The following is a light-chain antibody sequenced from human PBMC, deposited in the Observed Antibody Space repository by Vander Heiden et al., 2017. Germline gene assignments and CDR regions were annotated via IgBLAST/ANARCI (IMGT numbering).Light chain of an antibody. V-gene: IGKV1-39*01. CDR1: QSISTY. CDR2: ATS. J-gene: IGKJ2*01. Sequence: DIQMTQSPSSLSASVGDRVTITCRASQSISTYLNWYQQKPGQAPKLLISATSSLQSGVPARFSGGGSGTDFTLTISSLQPEDVAAYYCQQSYSTLYTFGQGTKLEIK. CDR3: QQSYSTLYT.